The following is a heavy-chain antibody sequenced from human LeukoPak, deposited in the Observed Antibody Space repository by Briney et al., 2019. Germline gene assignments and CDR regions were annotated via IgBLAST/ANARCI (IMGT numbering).Heavy chain of an antibody. J-gene: IGHJ3*02. Sequence: SETLSLTCTVSGGSISSGSYYWSWIRQPPGKGLEWIGYIYYSGSTNYNPSLKSRVTISVDTSKNQFSLKLSSVTAADTAVYYCARGLYGGNLFEAFDIWGQGTMVTVSS. CDR3: ARGLYGGNLFEAFDI. CDR2: IYYSGST. D-gene: IGHD4-23*01. V-gene: IGHV4-61*01. CDR1: GGSISSGSYY.